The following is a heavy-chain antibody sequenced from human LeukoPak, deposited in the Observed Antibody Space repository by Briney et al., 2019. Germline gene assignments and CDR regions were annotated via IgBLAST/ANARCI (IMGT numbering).Heavy chain of an antibody. CDR2: IYYSGST. D-gene: IGHD3-3*01. Sequence: SETLSLTCTVSGGSISSYYWSWIRQPPGKGLEWIGYIYYSGSTNYNPSLKSRVTISVDTSKNQFSLKLSSVTAADTAVYYCARGSPYYDFWSGYQSDAFDIWGQGTMVTVSS. J-gene: IGHJ3*02. V-gene: IGHV4-59*01. CDR1: GGSISSYY. CDR3: ARGSPYYDFWSGYQSDAFDI.